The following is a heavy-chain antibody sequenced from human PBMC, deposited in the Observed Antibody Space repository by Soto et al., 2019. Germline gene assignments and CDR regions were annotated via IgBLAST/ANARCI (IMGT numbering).Heavy chain of an antibody. CDR3: ARETSAPGTFREDASDI. CDR2: IVPIFRTA. D-gene: IGHD6-13*01. V-gene: IGHV1-69*12. J-gene: IGHJ3*02. CDR1: GDTFSNYV. Sequence: QVQLVQSGAEVKKPGSSVKVACKVSGDTFSNYVINWVRQAPGQGLEWMGAIVPIFRTANYAQKSQGRVTITADEFTITAYMELSGLRSDDTATYYCARETSAPGTFREDASDIWGQGTLVTVSS.